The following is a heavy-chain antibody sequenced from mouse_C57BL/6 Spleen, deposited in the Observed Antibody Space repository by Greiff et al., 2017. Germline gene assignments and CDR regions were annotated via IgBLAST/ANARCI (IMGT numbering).Heavy chain of an antibody. J-gene: IGHJ2*01. D-gene: IGHD2-10*01. CDR2: INPNNGGT. V-gene: IGHV1-26*01. Sequence: VQLKQSGPELVKPGASVKISCKASGYTFTDYYMNWVKQSHGKSLEWIGDINPNNGGTSYNQKFKGKATLTVDKSSSTAYMELRSLTSEDSAVYYCARGGAYYGNYYWGQGTTLTVSS. CDR1: GYTFTDYY. CDR3: ARGGAYYGNYY.